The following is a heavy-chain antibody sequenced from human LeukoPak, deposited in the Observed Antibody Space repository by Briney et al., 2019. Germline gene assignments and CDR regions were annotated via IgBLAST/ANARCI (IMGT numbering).Heavy chain of an antibody. CDR3: ARPHRRIAAAGTKGGNWFDP. CDR1: GGSISSSSYY. CDR2: IYYSGST. V-gene: IGHV4-39*01. D-gene: IGHD6-13*01. Sequence: SETLSLTCTVSGGSISSSSYYWGWIRQPPGKGLEWIGSIYYSGSTYYNPSLKSRVTISVDTSKNQFSLKLSSVTAADTAVYYCARPHRRIAAAGTKGGNWFDPWGQGTLVTVSP. J-gene: IGHJ5*02.